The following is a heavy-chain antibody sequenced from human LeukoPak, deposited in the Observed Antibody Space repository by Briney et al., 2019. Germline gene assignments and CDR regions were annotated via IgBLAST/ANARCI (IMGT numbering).Heavy chain of an antibody. Sequence: ASVKVSCKASGYTFTTYGMNWVRQAPGQGLEWMGWINTNTGDPTYAQGFTGRFVFSLDTSVSTAYLDISSLKPEDTAMYYCARPDYYDSSGFQVMYNWFDSWGQGTLVTVSS. D-gene: IGHD3-22*01. CDR1: GYTFTTYG. CDR2: INTNTGDP. V-gene: IGHV7-4-1*02. J-gene: IGHJ5*01. CDR3: ARPDYYDSSGFQVMYNWFDS.